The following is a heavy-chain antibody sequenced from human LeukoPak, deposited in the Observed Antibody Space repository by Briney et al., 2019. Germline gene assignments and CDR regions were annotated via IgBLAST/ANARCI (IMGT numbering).Heavy chain of an antibody. CDR1: RFTFSRYE. V-gene: IGHV3-48*03. Sequence: GGSPRLSCAASRFTFSRYEKIWVGQAPGKGLEWVSYISSSGSTIYYADSVKGRFTISRDNAKNSLYLQMNSLRAEDTAVYYCARGVWLEYYYYGMDVWGQGTTVTVSS. J-gene: IGHJ6*02. D-gene: IGHD3-16*01. CDR2: ISSSGSTI. CDR3: ARGVWLEYYYYGMDV.